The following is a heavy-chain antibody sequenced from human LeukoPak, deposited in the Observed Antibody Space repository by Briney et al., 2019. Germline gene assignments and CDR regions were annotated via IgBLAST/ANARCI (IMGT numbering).Heavy chain of an antibody. D-gene: IGHD6-13*01. Sequence: GGSLRLSCAASGFTFSSYAMSWVRQAPGKGLEWVSSIGGSDGSTYYADSVKGRFTISRDNSKNTLYLQMNSLRAEDTAVYYCAKSPGYSSNWQLGEYYFDYWGQGTLVTVSS. CDR3: AKSPGYSSNWQLGEYYFDY. CDR1: GFTFSSYA. V-gene: IGHV3-23*01. J-gene: IGHJ4*02. CDR2: IGGSDGST.